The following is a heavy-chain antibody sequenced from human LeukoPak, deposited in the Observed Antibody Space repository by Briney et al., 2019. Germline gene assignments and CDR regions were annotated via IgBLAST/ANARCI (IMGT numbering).Heavy chain of an antibody. V-gene: IGHV1-18*01. J-gene: IGHJ5*02. CDR2: ISAYNGNT. Sequence: ASVKVSCKASGYTFTSYGISWVRQAPGQGLEWMGWISAYNGNTNYAQKLQGRVTMTTDTSTSTAYMELRSLRSDDTAVYYCARVPNIVVVPAALPGNHWFDPWGQGTLVTVSS. CDR3: ARVPNIVVVPAALPGNHWFDP. D-gene: IGHD2-2*01. CDR1: GYTFTSYG.